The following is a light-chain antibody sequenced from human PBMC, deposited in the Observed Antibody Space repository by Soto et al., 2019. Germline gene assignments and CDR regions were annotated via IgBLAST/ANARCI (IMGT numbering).Light chain of an antibody. CDR3: YSYASGSNYV. Sequence: QSVLTQPASVSGSPGQSITISCTGTSSDVGGSDYVAWYQQHPGKAPKLMVYDVRFRPSGVSDRFSGSKSADVASLTISGLQPEDEADYYCYSYASGSNYVFGTGTKVTVL. J-gene: IGLJ1*01. CDR2: DVR. V-gene: IGLV2-14*03. CDR1: SSDVGGSDY.